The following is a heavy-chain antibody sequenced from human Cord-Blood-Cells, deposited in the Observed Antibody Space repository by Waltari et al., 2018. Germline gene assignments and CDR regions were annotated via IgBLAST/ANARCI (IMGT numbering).Heavy chain of an antibody. CDR1: GGTFSSYA. D-gene: IGHD3-3*01. V-gene: IGHV1-69*01. J-gene: IGHJ4*02. CDR2: IIPIFGTA. Sequence: QVQPVQSGAEVKKPGSSVKVSCKASGGTFSSYAISWARTAPGQGLEWMGGIIPIFGTANYAQKFQGRVTITADESTSTAYMELSSLRSEDTAVYYCARVANYDFWSGYYYFDYWGQGTLVTVSS. CDR3: ARVANYDFWSGYYYFDY.